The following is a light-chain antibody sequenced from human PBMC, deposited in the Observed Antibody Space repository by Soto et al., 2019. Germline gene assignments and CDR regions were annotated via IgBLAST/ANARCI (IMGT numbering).Light chain of an antibody. CDR3: QQYHSYAYT. CDR1: QSIRSW. CDR2: KAS. J-gene: IGKJ2*01. V-gene: IGKV1-5*03. Sequence: DIQMTQSPSTLSASVGDRVTITCRASQSIRSWLAWYQQKPGKAPKLLIYKASSLETGVPSRFSGSGSGTEFTLTISSLQPDDLATYYCQQYHSYAYTFGPGTKLEIK.